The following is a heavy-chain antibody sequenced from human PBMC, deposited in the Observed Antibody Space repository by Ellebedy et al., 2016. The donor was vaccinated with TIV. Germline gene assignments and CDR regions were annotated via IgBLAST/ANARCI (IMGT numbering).Heavy chain of an antibody. J-gene: IGHJ4*02. CDR1: RGSISSTKW. CDR2: IYHTGSI. D-gene: IGHD3-22*01. V-gene: IGHV4-4*02. CDR3: ATSGYYSLDF. Sequence: MPSETLSLTCAVSRGSISSTKWWHWVRQPPGKELEWIGEIYHTGSINYNPSLKSRVTISVDKSKNQFSLKVNSVTAADTAVYYCATSGYYSLDFWGQGTVVTVSS.